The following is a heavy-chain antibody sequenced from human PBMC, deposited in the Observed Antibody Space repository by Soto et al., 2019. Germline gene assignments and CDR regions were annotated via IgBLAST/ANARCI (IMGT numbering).Heavy chain of an antibody. J-gene: IGHJ4*02. V-gene: IGHV3-48*03. CDR2: ISSSGSTA. D-gene: IGHD3-10*01. Sequence: XVSLRLSCAASGFTFSRFELHWVRQAPGKGLEWISYISSSGSTAYYASSVEGRFTISRDNANNSVYLQMDSLRAEDTALYYCTRAAWFPYLSFYWGQGALVTVSS. CDR3: TRAAWFPYLSFY. CDR1: GFTFSRFE.